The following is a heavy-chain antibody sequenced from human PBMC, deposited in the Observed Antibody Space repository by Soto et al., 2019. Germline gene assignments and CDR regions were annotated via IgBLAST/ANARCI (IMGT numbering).Heavy chain of an antibody. CDR2: ISAYNGNT. V-gene: IGHV1-18*01. J-gene: IGHJ6*02. CDR3: ARASSGMDYYYYGMDV. CDR1: GYTFTSYG. D-gene: IGHD1-26*01. Sequence: GASVKVSCKASGYTFTSYGISWGRQAPGQRLEWMGWISAYNGNTNYAQKLQGRVTMTTDTSTSTAYMELRSLRSDDTAVYYCARASSGMDYYYYGMDVWGQGTTVTVSS.